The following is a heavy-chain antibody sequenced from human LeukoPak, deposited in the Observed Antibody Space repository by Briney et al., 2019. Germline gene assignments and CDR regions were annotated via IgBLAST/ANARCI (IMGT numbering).Heavy chain of an antibody. Sequence: SVMVSCKASGGTFSSYAISWVRQAPGQGLEWMGGIIPIFGTANYAQKFQGRVTITADESTSTAYMELSSLRSEDTAVYYCARVDISLGVGGAFDIWGQGTMVTVSS. CDR2: IIPIFGTA. CDR1: GGTFSSYA. CDR3: ARVDISLGVGGAFDI. V-gene: IGHV1-69*01. J-gene: IGHJ3*02. D-gene: IGHD3-3*01.